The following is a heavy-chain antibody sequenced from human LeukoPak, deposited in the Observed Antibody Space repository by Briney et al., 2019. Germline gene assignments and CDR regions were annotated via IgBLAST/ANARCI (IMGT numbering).Heavy chain of an antibody. J-gene: IGHJ6*04. CDR3: ARLRRYYGSGGVDV. Sequence: SETLSLTCTVSGGSISSYYWGWIRQPPGKGLEWIGYIYTSGSTNYDPSLKSRVTISVDTSKNQFSLKLSFVTAADTAVYYCARLRRYYGSGGVDVWGKGTTVTVSS. CDR2: IYTSGST. D-gene: IGHD3-10*01. CDR1: GGSISSYY. V-gene: IGHV4-4*09.